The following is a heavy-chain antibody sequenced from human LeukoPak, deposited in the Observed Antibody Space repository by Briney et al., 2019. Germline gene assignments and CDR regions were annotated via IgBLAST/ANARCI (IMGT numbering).Heavy chain of an antibody. D-gene: IGHD2/OR15-2a*01. CDR1: GFTFSSYG. CDR2: ISYDGSNK. J-gene: IGHJ6*03. CDR3: ARTIGFYYMDV. Sequence: GGSLRLSCAASGFTFSSYGMHWVRQAPGKGLEWVAVISYDGSNKYYADSVKGRFTISRENAKNSLHLQMNSLRAEDTAVYYCARTIGFYYMDVWGKGTTVTISS. V-gene: IGHV3-30*03.